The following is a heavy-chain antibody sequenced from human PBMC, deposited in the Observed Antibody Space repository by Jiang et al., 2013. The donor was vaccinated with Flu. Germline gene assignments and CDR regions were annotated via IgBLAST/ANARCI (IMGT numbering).Heavy chain of an antibody. CDR1: GYTFTSYG. Sequence: GAEVKKPGASVKVFCKASGYTFTSYGISWVRQAPGQGLEWMGWISAYNGNTNYAQKLQGRVTMTTDTSTSTAYMELRSLRSDDTAVYYCARAFQSIAARPYFDLWGRGTLVTVSS. CDR3: ARAFQSIAARPYFDL. V-gene: IGHV1-18*01. D-gene: IGHD6-6*01. CDR2: ISAYNGNT. J-gene: IGHJ2*01.